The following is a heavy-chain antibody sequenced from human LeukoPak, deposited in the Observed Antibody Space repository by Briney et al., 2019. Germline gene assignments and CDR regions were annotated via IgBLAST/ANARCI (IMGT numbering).Heavy chain of an antibody. CDR3: ATVFYYGSGSYFPFGF. Sequence: GGSLRLSCAASGFTFSSYEMNWVRQAPGKGLEWVSYISSSGSTIYYADSVKGRFTISRDNSKNTLYLQVSSLRAEDTAVYYCATVFYYGSGSYFPFGFWGQGTLVTVSS. CDR2: ISSSGSTI. CDR1: GFTFSSYE. D-gene: IGHD3-10*01. J-gene: IGHJ4*02. V-gene: IGHV3-48*03.